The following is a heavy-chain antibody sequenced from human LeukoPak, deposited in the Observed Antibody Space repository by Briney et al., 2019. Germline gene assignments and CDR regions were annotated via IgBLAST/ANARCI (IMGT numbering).Heavy chain of an antibody. V-gene: IGHV3-23*01. J-gene: IGHJ4*02. D-gene: IGHD3-22*01. CDR3: AKETYDRYFDY. Sequence: PGGSLRLSCAASGFTFSTHAMSWVRQAPGKGLEWVSAISGSGGTTYYADSVKGRFTISRDNSKNTLYLQMNSLRADDRAVYYCAKETYDRYFDYWGQGTLVTVSS. CDR2: ISGSGGTT. CDR1: GFTFSTHA.